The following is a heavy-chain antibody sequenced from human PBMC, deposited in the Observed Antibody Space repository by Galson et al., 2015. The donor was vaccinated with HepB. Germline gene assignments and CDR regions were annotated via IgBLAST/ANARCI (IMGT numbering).Heavy chain of an antibody. J-gene: IGHJ6*03. CDR1: GFTFSDYY. V-gene: IGHV3-11*01. Sequence: LRLSCAPSGFTFSDYYMTWIRQAPGQGLEWLGYISSSGNVKRYGDAVRGRFTISRDNAKNSLYLHLDSLRVDDTAVYYCPRNLVSGPYYMEVWGKGTTVTVSS. CDR2: ISSSGNVK. D-gene: IGHD3-10*01. CDR3: PRNLVSGPYYMEV.